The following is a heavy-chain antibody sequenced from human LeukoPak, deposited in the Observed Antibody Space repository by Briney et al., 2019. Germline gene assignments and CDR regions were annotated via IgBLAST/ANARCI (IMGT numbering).Heavy chain of an antibody. J-gene: IGHJ4*02. D-gene: IGHD1-1*01. Sequence: ASVKVSCKASGGTFSSYAISWVRQAPGQGLEWLGRIIPIFGTANYAQKFQGRVTITTDESTSTAYMELSSLRSEDTAVYYCARAPPKLWKYFDYWGQGTLVTVSS. CDR3: ARAPPKLWKYFDY. CDR1: GGTFSSYA. V-gene: IGHV1-69*05. CDR2: IIPIFGTA.